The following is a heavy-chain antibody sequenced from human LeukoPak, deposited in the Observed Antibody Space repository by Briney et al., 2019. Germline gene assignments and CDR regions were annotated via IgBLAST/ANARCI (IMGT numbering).Heavy chain of an antibody. CDR1: GFTFSSYA. CDR2: ISGSGGST. Sequence: QPGGSLRLSCAASGFTFSSYAMSWVRQAPGKGLEWVSGISGSGGSTYYAESVKGRCTISRDNSKNTLYLQMNSLRAEDTAVYYCAKGATSTGYSGYYYWGQGTLVTVSS. CDR3: AKGATSTGYSGYYY. V-gene: IGHV3-23*01. J-gene: IGHJ4*02. D-gene: IGHD5-12*01.